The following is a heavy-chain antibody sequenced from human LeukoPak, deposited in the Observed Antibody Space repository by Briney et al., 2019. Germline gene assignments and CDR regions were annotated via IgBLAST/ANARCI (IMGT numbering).Heavy chain of an antibody. J-gene: IGHJ4*02. Sequence: SGPTLVKPTQTLTLTCTFSGFLLSTSGVGVGWIRQPPGKALEWLALIYWNDDKRYSPSLKSRLTITKDTSKNQVVLTMTNMDPVDTATYYCAHLLGYSSSPGGFPLDYWGQGTLVTVSS. CDR3: AHLLGYSSSPGGFPLDY. CDR2: IYWNDDK. V-gene: IGHV2-5*01. D-gene: IGHD6-13*01. CDR1: GFLLSTSGVG.